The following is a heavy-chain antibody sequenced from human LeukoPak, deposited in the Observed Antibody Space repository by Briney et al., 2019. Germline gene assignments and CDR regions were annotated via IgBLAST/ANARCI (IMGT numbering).Heavy chain of an antibody. V-gene: IGHV4-34*01. D-gene: IGHD3-10*01. J-gene: IGHJ5*02. CDR3: ARHYGSGSYIGLWFDP. CDR2: IHHSGST. Sequence: SETLSLTCAVYGGSFSGYYWSWIRQPPGKGLEWIGEIHHSGSTNYSPSLKSRVTISVDTSKNQFSLKLSSVTAADTAVYYCARHYGSGSYIGLWFDPWGQGTLVTVSS. CDR1: GGSFSGYY.